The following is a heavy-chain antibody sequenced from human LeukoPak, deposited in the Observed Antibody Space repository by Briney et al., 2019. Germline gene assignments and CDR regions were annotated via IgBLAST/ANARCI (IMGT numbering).Heavy chain of an antibody. D-gene: IGHD1-1*01. Sequence: GSLRLSCAASGFTFSDYAMHWVRQAPGKGLEFVSVIGPIGVYTYYANSVKGRFTISRDNSKSTVSLQMGSLRDEDMAVYYCARSTPGHTNWNYYDYWGRGTLVTVSS. CDR2: IGPIGVYT. CDR1: GFTFSDYA. CDR3: ARSTPGHTNWNYYDY. V-gene: IGHV3-64*01. J-gene: IGHJ4*02.